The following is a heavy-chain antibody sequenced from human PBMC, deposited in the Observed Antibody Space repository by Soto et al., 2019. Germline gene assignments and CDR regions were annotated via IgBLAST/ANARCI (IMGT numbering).Heavy chain of an antibody. CDR1: GYTFANYS. Sequence: QVRLVQSGAEVKKPGASVKVSCKASGYTFANYSISWVRQAPGQGLEWMGWISSHNRNTNYAQNFQGRVTMTMDTSTSTAYMELRSLTSDDTAMYYCARDRSNHDYWGQGTLVTVSS. J-gene: IGHJ4*02. CDR3: ARDRSNHDY. V-gene: IGHV1-18*04. CDR2: ISSHNRNT.